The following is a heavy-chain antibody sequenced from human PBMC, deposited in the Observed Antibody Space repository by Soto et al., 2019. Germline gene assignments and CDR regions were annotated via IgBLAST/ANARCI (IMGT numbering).Heavy chain of an antibody. J-gene: IGHJ4*02. D-gene: IGHD6-25*01. CDR3: AREGRGQPLPRTFDY. CDR1: GYTFTTYY. V-gene: IGHV1-46*01. Sequence: QVQLMQSGAEVKKPGASVKVSCKASGYTFTTYYMHWVRQAPGQGLEWMGIINPSGGGTNYAQKFQDRLTMTRDTSTSTVYMQLSSLSSEDTAVYYCAREGRGQPLPRTFDYWGQGTLLTVSS. CDR2: INPSGGGT.